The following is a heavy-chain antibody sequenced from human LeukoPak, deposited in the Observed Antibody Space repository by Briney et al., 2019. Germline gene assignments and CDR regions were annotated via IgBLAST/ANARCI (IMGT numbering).Heavy chain of an antibody. V-gene: IGHV1-8*01. CDR2: MNPNSGNT. D-gene: IGHD6-19*01. CDR3: ARAPAAVGSGWFHFDY. CDR1: GYTFTSYD. J-gene: IGHJ4*02. Sequence: ASVKVSCTASGYTFTSYDINWVRQATGQGLEWMGWMNPNSGNTDYAQKFQGRVTMTRNTSISTAYMELSSLRSDDTAVYYCARAPAAVGSGWFHFDYWGQGTLVTVSS.